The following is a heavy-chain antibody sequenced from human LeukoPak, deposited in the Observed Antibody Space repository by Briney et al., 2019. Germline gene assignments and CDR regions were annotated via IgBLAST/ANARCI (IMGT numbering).Heavy chain of an antibody. V-gene: IGHV1-2*02. Sequence: ASVKVSCKASGYTFTAQYMHWVRQAPGQGLEWMGWIDPNNGDTKYAQSFLGRVTMTRDTSTTTAYMELSSLRSDDTAVYFFASYPSSISTPPFDNWGQGTLVTVSS. CDR2: IDPNNGDT. CDR3: ASYPSSISTPPFDN. D-gene: IGHD3-3*02. CDR1: GYTFTAQY. J-gene: IGHJ4*02.